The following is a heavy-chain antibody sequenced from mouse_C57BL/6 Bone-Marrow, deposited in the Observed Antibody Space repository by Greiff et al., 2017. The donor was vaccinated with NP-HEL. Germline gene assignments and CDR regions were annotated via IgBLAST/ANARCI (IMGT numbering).Heavy chain of an antibody. Sequence: VQLQQSGAELVRPGASVKLSCTASGFNITDDYMHWVKQRPEQGLEWIGWIDPENGDTEYASKFQGKATITADTSSNTAYLQLSSLTSEDTAVYYCTPLITTVVARYFDVWGTGTTVTVSS. J-gene: IGHJ1*03. D-gene: IGHD1-1*01. V-gene: IGHV14-4*01. CDR1: GFNITDDY. CDR2: IDPENGDT. CDR3: TPLITTVVARYFDV.